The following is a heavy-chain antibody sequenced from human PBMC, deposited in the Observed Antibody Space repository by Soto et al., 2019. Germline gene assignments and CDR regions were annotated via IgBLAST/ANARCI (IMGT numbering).Heavy chain of an antibody. CDR1: GYTFTSYG. CDR3: ARISSLYDSSGYYYGDAFDI. J-gene: IGHJ3*02. Sequence: GASVKVSCKASGYTFTSYGISWVRQAPGQGLEWMGWISAYNGNTNYAQKLQGRVTMTTDTSTSTAYMELRSLRSDDTAVYYCARISSLYDSSGYYYGDAFDIWGQGTMVTVSS. D-gene: IGHD3-22*01. CDR2: ISAYNGNT. V-gene: IGHV1-18*01.